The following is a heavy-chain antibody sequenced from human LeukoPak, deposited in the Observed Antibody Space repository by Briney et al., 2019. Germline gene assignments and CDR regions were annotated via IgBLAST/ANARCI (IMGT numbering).Heavy chain of an antibody. CDR2: INTSTGNP. D-gene: IGHD3-9*01. V-gene: IGHV7-4-1*02. Sequence: GASVKVSCKASGYTFTSYAMNWVRQAPGQGLEWMGWINTSTGNPTYAQGFTGRFVFSLDTSVSTAYLQISSLKAEDTAVYYCARRPHYDILTGPPRYYYYYMDVWGKGTTVTVSS. CDR1: GYTFTSYA. CDR3: ARRPHYDILTGPPRYYYYYMDV. J-gene: IGHJ6*03.